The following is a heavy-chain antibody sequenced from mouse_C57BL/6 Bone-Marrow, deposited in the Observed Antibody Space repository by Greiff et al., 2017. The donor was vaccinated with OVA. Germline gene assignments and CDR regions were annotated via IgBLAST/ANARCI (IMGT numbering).Heavy chain of an antibody. CDR1: GYTFTSYW. V-gene: IGHV1-69*01. CDR2: IDPSDSYT. Sequence: VQLQQPGAELVMPGASVKLSCKASGYTFTSYWMHWVKQRPGQGLEWIGEIDPSDSYTNSNQKFKGKSTLTVDKSSSTAYMQLSSLTSEDSAVYYCARGRVYDYEGYFDYWGQGTTLTVSS. CDR3: ARGRVYDYEGYFDY. D-gene: IGHD2-4*01. J-gene: IGHJ2*01.